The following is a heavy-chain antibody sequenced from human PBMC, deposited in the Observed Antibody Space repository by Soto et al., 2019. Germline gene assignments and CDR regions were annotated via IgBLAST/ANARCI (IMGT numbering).Heavy chain of an antibody. V-gene: IGHV4-4*02. CDR1: GGSISSSNW. CDR2: IYHSGST. CDR3: AREAGVGATRAFDI. Sequence: QVQLQESGPGLVKPSGTLSLTCAVSGGSISSSNWWSWVRQPPGKGLEWIGEIYHSGSTNYNPSLQSRVTISVDKSKNQFSLKLSSVTAADTAVDYCAREAGVGATRAFDIWGQGTMVTVSS. J-gene: IGHJ3*02. D-gene: IGHD1-26*01.